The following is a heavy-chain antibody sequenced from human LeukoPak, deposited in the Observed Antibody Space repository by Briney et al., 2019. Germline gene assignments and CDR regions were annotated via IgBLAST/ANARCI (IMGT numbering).Heavy chain of an antibody. D-gene: IGHD2-15*01. CDR2: IYYSGST. J-gene: IGHJ4*02. V-gene: IGHV4-59*01. Sequence: SETLSLTCTVSGGSISSYYWSWIRQPPGKGLERIGYIYYSGSTNYNPSLKSRVTISVDTSKNQFSLKLSSVTAADTAVYYCARDQSCSGGSCYPGYYFDYWGQGTLVTVSS. CDR1: GGSISSYY. CDR3: ARDQSCSGGSCYPGYYFDY.